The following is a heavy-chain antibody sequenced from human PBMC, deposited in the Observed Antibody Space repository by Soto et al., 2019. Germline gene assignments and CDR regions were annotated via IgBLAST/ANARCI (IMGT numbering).Heavy chain of an antibody. CDR2: ISGSGGST. CDR3: ALLSPDSSSWYRKYNWFDP. V-gene: IGHV3-23*01. D-gene: IGHD6-13*01. CDR1: GFTFSSYA. J-gene: IGHJ5*02. Sequence: GGSLRLSCAASGFTFSSYAMSWVRQAPGKGLEWVSAISGSGGSTYYADSVKGRFTISRDNSKNTLYLQMNSLRAEDTAVYYCALLSPDSSSWYRKYNWFDPWGQGTLVTVSS.